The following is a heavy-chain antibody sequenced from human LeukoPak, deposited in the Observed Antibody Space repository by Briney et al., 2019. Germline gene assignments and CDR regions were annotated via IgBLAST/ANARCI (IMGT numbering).Heavy chain of an antibody. J-gene: IGHJ4*02. CDR2: ISYDGSNK. CDR1: RFTFSSYA. V-gene: IGHV3-30-3*01. CDR3: AREGSSSIFDY. Sequence: GGSLRLSCAASRFTFSSYAMHWVGQAPGKGLEWVAIISYDGSNKYYADSVKGRFTISRDNSKNTLYLQMNSLRTEDTAVYFCAREGSSSIFDYWGQGTLVTVSS. D-gene: IGHD6-13*01.